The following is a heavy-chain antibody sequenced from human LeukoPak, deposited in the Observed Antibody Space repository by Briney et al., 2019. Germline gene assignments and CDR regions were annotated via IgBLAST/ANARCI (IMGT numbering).Heavy chain of an antibody. CDR1: SGSISTSNYY. V-gene: IGHV4-39*07. CDR3: ARGGGSIAAAGPDYDY. Sequence: SETLSLTCTVSSGSISTSNYYWGWVRQPPGKALEWIGNIFYSGSTYYSPSLKSRVTISLDTSRNQFSLKLNSVTAADTAVYYCARGGGSIAAAGPDYDYWGQGTLVTVSS. D-gene: IGHD6-13*01. CDR2: IFYSGST. J-gene: IGHJ4*02.